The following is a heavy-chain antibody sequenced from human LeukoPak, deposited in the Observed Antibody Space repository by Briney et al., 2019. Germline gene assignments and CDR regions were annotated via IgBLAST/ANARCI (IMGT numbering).Heavy chain of an antibody. CDR2: ISWNSGSI. J-gene: IGHJ4*02. V-gene: IGHV3-9*01. Sequence: GGSLRLSCAASGFTFDDYAMHWVRQAPGKGLEWVSGISWNSGSIGYADSVKGRFTISRDNAKNSLYLQMNSLRAEDTALYYCAKGPCGGDCYSFNYWGQGTLVTVSS. CDR1: GFTFDDYA. D-gene: IGHD2-21*02. CDR3: AKGPCGGDCYSFNY.